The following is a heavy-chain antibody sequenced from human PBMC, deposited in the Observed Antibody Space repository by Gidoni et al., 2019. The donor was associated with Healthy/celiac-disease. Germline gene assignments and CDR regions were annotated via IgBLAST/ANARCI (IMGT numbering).Heavy chain of an antibody. J-gene: IGHJ3*02. CDR3: AKNLGGFYSSGWYDAFDI. Sequence: QVQLVESGGGVVQPGRSLGLSCAASGFTFLSYGMHWVRQAPGKGLAWVAVISYDGSNKYYADSVKGRFTISRDNSKNTLYLQMNSLRAEDTAVYYCAKNLGGFYSSGWYDAFDIWGQGTMVTVSS. V-gene: IGHV3-30*18. D-gene: IGHD6-19*01. CDR1: GFTFLSYG. CDR2: ISYDGSNK.